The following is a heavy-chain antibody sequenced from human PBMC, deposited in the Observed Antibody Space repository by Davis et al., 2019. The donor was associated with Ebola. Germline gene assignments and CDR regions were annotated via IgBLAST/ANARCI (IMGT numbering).Heavy chain of an antibody. Sequence: GSLRLSCTVSGGSISSSYWSWIRQPPGKGLEWIGYIYYSGSTNYNPSLKSRVTISVDTSKNQFSLKLSSVTAADTAVYYCARAGYSSGWYGIYFQHWGQGTLVTVSS. CDR3: ARAGYSSGWYGIYFQH. CDR1: GGSISSSY. J-gene: IGHJ1*01. D-gene: IGHD6-19*01. CDR2: IYYSGST. V-gene: IGHV4-59*01.